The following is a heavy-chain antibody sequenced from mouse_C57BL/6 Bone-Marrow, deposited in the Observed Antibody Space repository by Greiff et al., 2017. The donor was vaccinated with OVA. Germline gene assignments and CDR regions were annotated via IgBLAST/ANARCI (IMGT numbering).Heavy chain of an antibody. CDR2: ISSGGDYI. V-gene: IGHV5-9-1*02. CDR3: TRLLDAMDY. CDR1: GFTFSSYD. J-gene: IGHJ4*01. D-gene: IGHD2-1*01. Sequence: EVQVVESGEGLVKPGGSLKLSCAASGFTFSSYDMYWVRQTPEKRLEWVAYISSGGDYIYYADTVKGRFTISRDNARNTLYLQMSSLKSEDTAMYYCTRLLDAMDYWGQGTSVTVSS.